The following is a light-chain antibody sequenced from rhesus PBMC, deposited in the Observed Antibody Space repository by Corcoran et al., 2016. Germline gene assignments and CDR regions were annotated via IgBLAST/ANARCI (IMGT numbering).Light chain of an antibody. CDR3: LQHNSYPWT. J-gene: IGKJ1*01. CDR1: QGISSY. V-gene: IGKV1-28*01. Sequence: DIQMTQSPSSLSASVGDTVTITRRASQGISSYLNRFQQKPGKAPKLLIYAASSLESGVPSRFSGSGSGTEVTLTISSLQPEDFAAYYCLQHNSYPWTFGQGTKVEIK. CDR2: AAS.